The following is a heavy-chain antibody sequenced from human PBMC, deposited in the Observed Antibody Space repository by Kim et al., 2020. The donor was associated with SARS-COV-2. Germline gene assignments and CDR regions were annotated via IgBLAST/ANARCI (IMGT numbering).Heavy chain of an antibody. D-gene: IGHD5-18*01. J-gene: IGHJ4*02. V-gene: IGHV4-39*01. CDR3: ASYVDTAMEIYY. Sequence: HHPSLKSRVTISVDTSKNQFSLKRSSVTAADTAVYYCASYVDTAMEIYYWGQGTLVTVSS.